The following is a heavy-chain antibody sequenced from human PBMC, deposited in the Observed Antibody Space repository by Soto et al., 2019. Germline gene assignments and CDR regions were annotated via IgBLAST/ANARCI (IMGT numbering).Heavy chain of an antibody. V-gene: IGHV3-53*01. CDR1: GFTFSSYA. Sequence: PGGSLRLSCAASGFTFSSYAIIWVRQAPGKGLEWVSIIYSGGSTYYADSVKGRFTISRDNSKDTLYPQMNSLRAEDTAVYYCARDGIATDFYRGMDVWGQGTTVTVSS. D-gene: IGHD1-1*01. CDR2: IYSGGST. CDR3: ARDGIATDFYRGMDV. J-gene: IGHJ6*02.